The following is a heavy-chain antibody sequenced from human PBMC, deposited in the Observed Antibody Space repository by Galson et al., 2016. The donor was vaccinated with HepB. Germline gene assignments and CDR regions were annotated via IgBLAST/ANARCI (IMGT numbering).Heavy chain of an antibody. CDR1: GYTFTSYY. D-gene: IGHD2-2*01. CDR3: AREGSVTSFFDS. CDR2: INPSGGST. Sequence: SVKVSCKASGYTFTSYYIHWVRQAPGQGLEWMGIINPSGGSTSYAQKFQGRIAMTRDTSTSTVYMELSSLRSEDSAVDYCAREGSVTSFFDSWGQGAVVTVSS. J-gene: IGHJ4*02. V-gene: IGHV1-46*01.